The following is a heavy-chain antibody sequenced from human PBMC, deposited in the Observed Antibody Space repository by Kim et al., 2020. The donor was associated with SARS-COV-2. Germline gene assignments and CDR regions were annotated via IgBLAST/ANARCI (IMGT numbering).Heavy chain of an antibody. J-gene: IGHJ4*02. CDR3: ARGMRGFSYGKIDY. Sequence: ADPLKGRFTISRDNAKNSLYLQMNSLGVEDMAVYYCARGMRGFSYGKIDYWGQGIVVIVSS. V-gene: IGHV3-21*01. D-gene: IGHD5-18*01.